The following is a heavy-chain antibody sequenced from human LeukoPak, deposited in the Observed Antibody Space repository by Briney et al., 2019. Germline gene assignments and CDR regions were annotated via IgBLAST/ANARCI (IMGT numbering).Heavy chain of an antibody. Sequence: ASVKVSCKASGYTFTGYYMHWVRHAPGQGLEWMGWINPNSGGTNYAQKFQGRVTMTRDTSISTAYMELSRLRSDDTAVYYCAREGVDTAMVMDYWGQGTLVTVSS. V-gene: IGHV1-2*02. D-gene: IGHD5-18*01. CDR3: AREGVDTAMVMDY. CDR2: INPNSGGT. CDR1: GYTFTGYY. J-gene: IGHJ4*02.